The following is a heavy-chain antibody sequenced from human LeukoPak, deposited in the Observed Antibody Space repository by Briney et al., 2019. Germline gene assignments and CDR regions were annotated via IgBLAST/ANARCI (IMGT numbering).Heavy chain of an antibody. CDR2: LYTAGPT. V-gene: IGHV3-66*01. D-gene: IGHD3-10*01. Sequence: GGSLRLSCAASGFTFSNAWMSWVRQAPGKGLEWVSVLYTAGPTYYSDSVQGRFTISRDNSKNTLLLQMDNLRADDTATYYCARSGPSVLWSKSFDYWGQGALVTVSS. CDR3: ARSGPSVLWSKSFDY. CDR1: GFTFSNAW. J-gene: IGHJ4*02.